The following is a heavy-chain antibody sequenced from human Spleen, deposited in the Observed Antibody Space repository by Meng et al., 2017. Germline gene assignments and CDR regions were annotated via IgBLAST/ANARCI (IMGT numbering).Heavy chain of an antibody. Sequence: QVQLQQWGAGLLEPSEPLSLPCAFYGGSFSGYYWSWIRQPPGKGLEWIGEIYHSGSTNYNPSLKSRVTISVDKSKNQFSLKLSSVTAADTAVYYCARKNGYSYGFDYWGQGTLVTVFS. J-gene: IGHJ4*02. D-gene: IGHD5-18*01. CDR2: IYHSGST. V-gene: IGHV4-34*01. CDR1: GGSFSGYY. CDR3: ARKNGYSYGFDY.